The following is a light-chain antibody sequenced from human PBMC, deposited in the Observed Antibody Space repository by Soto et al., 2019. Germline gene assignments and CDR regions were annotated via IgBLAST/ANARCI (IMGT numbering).Light chain of an antibody. CDR3: QHHNSYSQT. CDR2: GVS. Sequence: DIQMTQSPPTLSASVGDRVTITCRASQSIRHYLAWYQQMPGKAPKLLIYGVSTLQSGVPSRFSGSGSGTEFTLTISSLQPDDFGTYFCQHHNSYSQTFGQGTKV. V-gene: IGKV1-5*01. J-gene: IGKJ1*01. CDR1: QSIRHY.